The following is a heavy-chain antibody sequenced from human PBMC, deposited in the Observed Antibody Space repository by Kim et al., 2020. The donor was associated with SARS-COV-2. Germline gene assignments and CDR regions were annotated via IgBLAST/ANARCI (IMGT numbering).Heavy chain of an antibody. CDR2: IWYYGSNK. J-gene: IGHJ6*02. D-gene: IGHD2-21*02. CDR1: GFTFSSYG. V-gene: IGHV3-33*01. Sequence: GGSLRLSCAASGFTFSSYGMHWVRQAPGKGLEWVAVIWYYGSNKYYADSVKGRFTISRDNSKNTLYLHMNSLSAEDKAAYYCARTANYYYGMDVWGQGTT. CDR3: ARTANYYYGMDV.